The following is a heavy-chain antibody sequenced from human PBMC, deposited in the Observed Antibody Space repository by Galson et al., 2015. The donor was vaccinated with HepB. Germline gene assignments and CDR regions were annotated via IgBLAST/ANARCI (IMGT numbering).Heavy chain of an antibody. CDR3: ATELGSGSYFDH. CDR1: GGSISSSSSY. Sequence: SETLSLTCTVSGGSISSSSSYWGWLRQPPGKGLEWIGSFYYTGNTHYNPSLKSRVTISRDMSKNQLSLKLRSVTAADTAVYYCATELGSGSYFDHWGPGTLVTVSS. J-gene: IGHJ4*03. V-gene: IGHV4-39*07. D-gene: IGHD6-19*01. CDR2: FYYTGNT.